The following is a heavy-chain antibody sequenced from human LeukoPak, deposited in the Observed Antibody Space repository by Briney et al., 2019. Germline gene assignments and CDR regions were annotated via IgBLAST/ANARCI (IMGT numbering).Heavy chain of an antibody. CDR2: IIPIFGTA. J-gene: IGHJ4*02. Sequence: GASVKVSCKASGGTFSSYAISWVRQAPGQGLEWMGGIIPIFGTANYAQKFQGRVTITADESTSTAYMELSSLRSEDTAVYYCAGGWYRIEIEYYFDYWGQGTLVTVSS. CDR3: AGGWYRIEIEYYFDY. D-gene: IGHD6-19*01. V-gene: IGHV1-69*13. CDR1: GGTFSSYA.